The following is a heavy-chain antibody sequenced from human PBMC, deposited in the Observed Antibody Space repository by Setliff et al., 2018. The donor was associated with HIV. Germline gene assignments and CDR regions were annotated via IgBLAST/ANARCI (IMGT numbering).Heavy chain of an antibody. CDR2: ISAYNGNT. D-gene: IGHD3-10*01. CDR3: AREGKFRYYYYMDV. J-gene: IGHJ6*03. Sequence: ASVKVSCKASGYTFTSYGISWVRQAPGQGLEWMGWISAYNGNTNYAQKLQGRVTITRDTSASTAYMELSSLRSEDTAVYYCAREGKFRYYYYMDVWGKGTTVTVSS. CDR1: GYTFTSYG. V-gene: IGHV1-18*01.